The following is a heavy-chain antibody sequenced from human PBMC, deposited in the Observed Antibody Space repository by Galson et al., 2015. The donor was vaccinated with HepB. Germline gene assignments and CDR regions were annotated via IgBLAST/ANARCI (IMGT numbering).Heavy chain of an antibody. Sequence: SETLSLTCAVYGGSFSGYYWSWIRQPPGKGLERIGEINHSGSTNYNPSLKSRVTISVDTSKNQFSLKLSSVTAADTAVYYCATSPGRRYYYDSSGYYYDYWGQGTLATVSS. CDR2: INHSGST. D-gene: IGHD3-22*01. J-gene: IGHJ4*02. V-gene: IGHV4-34*01. CDR1: GGSFSGYY. CDR3: ATSPGRRYYYDSSGYYYDY.